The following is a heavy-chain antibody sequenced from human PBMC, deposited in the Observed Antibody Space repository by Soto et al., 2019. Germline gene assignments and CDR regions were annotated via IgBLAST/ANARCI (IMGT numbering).Heavy chain of an antibody. D-gene: IGHD5-12*01. CDR1: GYSFTNYR. CDR2: IYPGDSDT. CDR3: ARQRIDGYTIDY. J-gene: IGHJ4*02. Sequence: GESLKISCKGSGYSFTNYRIGWVRQMSGKGLEWIGIIYPGDSDTRYSPSFQGQVTTSADKSISTAYLQWSSLKASDTAMYYCARQRIDGYTIDYWGQGTLVTVSS. V-gene: IGHV5-51*01.